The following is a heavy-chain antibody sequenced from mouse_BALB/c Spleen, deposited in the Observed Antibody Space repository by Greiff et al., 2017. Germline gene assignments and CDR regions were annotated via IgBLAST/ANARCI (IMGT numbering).Heavy chain of an antibody. J-gene: IGHJ4*01. V-gene: IGHV1-9*01. CDR2: ILPGSGST. CDR3: ARAGLLRLSNAMDY. Sequence: LVESGAELMKPGASVKISCKATGYTFSSYWIEWVKQRPGHGLEWIGEILPGSGSTNYNEKFKGKATFTADTSSNTAYMQLSSLTSEDSAVYYCARAGLLRLSNAMDYWGQGTSVTVSS. D-gene: IGHD1-2*01. CDR1: GYTFSSYW.